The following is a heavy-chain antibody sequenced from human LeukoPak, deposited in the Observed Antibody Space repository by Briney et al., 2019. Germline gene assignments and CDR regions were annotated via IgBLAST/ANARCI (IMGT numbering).Heavy chain of an antibody. J-gene: IGHJ4*02. CDR3: ATVPYCSGGACYAYFDY. CDR2: IYSGGST. D-gene: IGHD2-15*01. CDR1: QFTFSSYA. Sequence: PGGSLRLSCVASQFTFSSYAMSWVRQAPGKGLEWVSVIYSGGSTYYADSVKGRFTISRDNSKNTLYLQMNSLRAEDTAVYYCATVPYCSGGACYAYFDYWGLGNQVTVSS. V-gene: IGHV3-66*01.